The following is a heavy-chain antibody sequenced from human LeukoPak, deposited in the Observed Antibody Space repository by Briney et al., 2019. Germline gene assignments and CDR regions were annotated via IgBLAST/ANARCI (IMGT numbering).Heavy chain of an antibody. CDR1: GGSFSGYY. Sequence: PSETLSLTCAVYGGSFSGYYWSWIRQPPGKGLEWIGEINHSGSTNYNPSLKSRVTISVDTSKNQFSLKLSSVTAADTAVYYCARDSWRTIFDYWGQGTLVTVSS. D-gene: IGHD3-3*01. CDR2: INHSGST. V-gene: IGHV4-34*01. J-gene: IGHJ4*02. CDR3: ARDSWRTIFDY.